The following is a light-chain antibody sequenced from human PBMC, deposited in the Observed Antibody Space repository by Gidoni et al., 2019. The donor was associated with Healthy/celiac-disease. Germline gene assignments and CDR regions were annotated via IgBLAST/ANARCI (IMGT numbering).Light chain of an antibody. CDR3: QQYKSPPYT. Sequence: DIHVTQSPSSLSASVGDRVTITCRAGQDIRNYLAWFQQKPGKAPKSVIYAASSLQSGVPSKFSGTGSGTDFTLNNSSLQPEDFGIYYCQQYKSPPYTFGQGTRLEI. CDR2: AAS. CDR1: QDIRNY. J-gene: IGKJ2*01. V-gene: IGKV1-16*02.